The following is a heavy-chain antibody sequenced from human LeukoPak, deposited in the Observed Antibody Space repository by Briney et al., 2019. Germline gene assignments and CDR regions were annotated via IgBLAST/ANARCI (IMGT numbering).Heavy chain of an antibody. CDR1: GFTFSSYS. D-gene: IGHD1-1*01. CDR3: AKGGRPGAFDI. Sequence: GGSLRLSCAASGFTFSSYSMNWVSQAPGKGLEWVSFISGRSNYIYYADSVRGRFTISRDNAKNSLYLQMNSLRAEDTALYYCAKGGRPGAFDIWGQGTMVTVSS. V-gene: IGHV3-21*04. CDR2: ISGRSNYI. J-gene: IGHJ3*02.